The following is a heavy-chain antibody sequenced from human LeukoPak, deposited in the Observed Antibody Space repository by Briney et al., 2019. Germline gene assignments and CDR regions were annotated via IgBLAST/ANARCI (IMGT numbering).Heavy chain of an antibody. CDR2: INPSGGST. J-gene: IGHJ2*01. CDR1: GYTFTSYY. Sequence: ASVKVSCKASGYTFTSYYMHWVRQAPGQGLEWMGIINPSGGSTSYAQKFQGRVTMTRDTSTSTVYMELSSLRSEDTAVYYCARGMNWPGKDWVFDLWGRGTLVTVSS. CDR3: ARGMNWPGKDWVFDL. D-gene: IGHD1-1*01. V-gene: IGHV1-46*01.